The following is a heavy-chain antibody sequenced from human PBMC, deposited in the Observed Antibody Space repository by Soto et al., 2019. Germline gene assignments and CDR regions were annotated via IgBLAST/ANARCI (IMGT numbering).Heavy chain of an antibody. CDR2: IYWNDDK. V-gene: IGHV2-5*01. CDR3: ARGLATLPVFAFDI. CDR1: GISLSTSGVG. D-gene: IGHD6-6*01. Sequence: QITLKGSGPTLVKPTQTLTLTCTLSGISLSTSGVGLGWIRQTPGKALEWLALIYWNDDKHYNPSLRTRLTITQDTSKNQAVLTMTNLDPVDTATYYCARGLATLPVFAFDIWDQGTVVTVSS. J-gene: IGHJ3*02.